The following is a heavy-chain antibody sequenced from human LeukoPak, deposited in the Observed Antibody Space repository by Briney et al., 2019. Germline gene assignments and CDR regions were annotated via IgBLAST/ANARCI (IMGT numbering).Heavy chain of an antibody. V-gene: IGHV4-4*07. J-gene: IGHJ6*02. CDR1: GGSISSYY. CDR2: IYTSGST. Sequence: SETLSLTCTVSGGSISSYYWSWIRQPAGKGLEWIGRIYTSGSTNYNPSLKSRVTMSIDTSKNQFSLKLSSVTAADTAVYYCARDGAAADLDREYYYGMDVGGQGTTVTVSS. D-gene: IGHD6-13*01. CDR3: ARDGAAADLDREYYYGMDV.